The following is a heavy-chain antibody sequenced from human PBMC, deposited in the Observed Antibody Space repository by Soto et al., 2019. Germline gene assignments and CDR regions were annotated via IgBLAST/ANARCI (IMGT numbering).Heavy chain of an antibody. CDR3: ARVYSSSHAATKYYFDY. CDR2: INHSGST. D-gene: IGHD6-13*01. Sequence: SETLSLTCAVYGGSFSGYYWSWIRQPPGKGLEWIGEINHSGSTNYNPSLKSRVTISVDTSKNQFSLKLSSVTAADTAVYYCARVYSSSHAATKYYFDYWGQGTLVTVSS. J-gene: IGHJ4*02. CDR1: GGSFSGYY. V-gene: IGHV4-34*01.